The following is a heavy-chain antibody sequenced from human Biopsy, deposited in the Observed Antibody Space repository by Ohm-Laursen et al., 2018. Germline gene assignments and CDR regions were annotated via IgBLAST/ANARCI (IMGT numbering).Heavy chain of an antibody. CDR2: IYYSGST. CDR3: ARVGAGAPSIDYFDY. D-gene: IGHD1-26*01. CDR1: GGSVNSYS. Sequence: SDTLSLTCIVSGGSVNSYSWSWIRQPPGKGLEWIGYIYYSGSTNYNPSLRSRVTISVDRSKNQFSLELSSVTAADTAVYYCARVGAGAPSIDYFDYWGQGALVTVSS. J-gene: IGHJ4*02. V-gene: IGHV4-59*02.